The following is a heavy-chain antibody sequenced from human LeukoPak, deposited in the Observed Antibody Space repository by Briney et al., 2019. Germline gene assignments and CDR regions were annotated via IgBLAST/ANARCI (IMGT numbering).Heavy chain of an antibody. CDR3: AKHPPYSSGWYYFDY. CDR1: RFTFSSYA. J-gene: IGHJ4*02. CDR2: ISASGGST. Sequence: PGGSLRLSCAASRFTFSSYAMSWVRQAPARGLEWVSAISASGGSTYYADSVKGRFTISRDNSKNTMYLQMNSLRAEDTAVYYCAKHPPYSSGWYYFDYWGQGTLVTVSA. V-gene: IGHV3-23*01. D-gene: IGHD6-19*01.